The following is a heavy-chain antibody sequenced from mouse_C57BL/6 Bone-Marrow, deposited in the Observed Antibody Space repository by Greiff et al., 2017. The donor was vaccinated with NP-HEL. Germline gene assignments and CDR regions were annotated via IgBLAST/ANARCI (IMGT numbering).Heavy chain of an antibody. CDR2: ISSGGSYT. D-gene: IGHD3-2*01. Sequence: EVHLVESGGDLVKPGGSLKLSCAASGFTFSSYGMSWVRQTPDKRLVWVATISSGGSYTYYPDSVKGRFTISRANAMYTLSLHTRSLQSADTAMYYCARRRQRGGGVDDWGQGTTLTVSS. CDR3: ARRRQRGGGVDD. J-gene: IGHJ2*01. V-gene: IGHV5-6*01. CDR1: GFTFSSYG.